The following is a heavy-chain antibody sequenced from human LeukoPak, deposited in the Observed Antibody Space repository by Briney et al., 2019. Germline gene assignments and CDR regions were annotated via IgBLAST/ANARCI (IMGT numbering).Heavy chain of an antibody. CDR2: IWYDGSNK. CDR3: ARGAAGPYYYYMDV. Sequence: PGRSLRLSCAASGFTFSSYGMHWVRQAPGKGLEWVAVIWYDGSNKYYADSVKGRFTISRDNSKNTLYLQMNSLRAEDTAVYYCARGAAGPYYYYMDVGGKGTTVTVSS. V-gene: IGHV3-33*01. D-gene: IGHD6-13*01. J-gene: IGHJ6*03. CDR1: GFTFSSYG.